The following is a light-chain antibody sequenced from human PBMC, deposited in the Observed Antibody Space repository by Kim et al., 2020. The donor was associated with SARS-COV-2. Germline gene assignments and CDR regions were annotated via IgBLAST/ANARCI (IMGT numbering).Light chain of an antibody. Sequence: EIVLTQSPGTLSLSPGERATLFCRASQSVSSSYLAWYQQKPGQAPRLLIYGASSRATGIPDRFSGSGSGTDFTLTISRLEPEDFAVYYCQRYGGSPRTFGQGTKVDIK. CDR1: QSVSSSY. CDR2: GAS. J-gene: IGKJ1*01. V-gene: IGKV3-20*01. CDR3: QRYGGSPRT.